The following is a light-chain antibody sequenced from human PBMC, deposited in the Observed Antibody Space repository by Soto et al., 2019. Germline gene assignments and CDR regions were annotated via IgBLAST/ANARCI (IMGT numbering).Light chain of an antibody. J-gene: IGKJ4*01. CDR3: QQYNKWPLT. V-gene: IGKV3-15*01. CDR2: GAS. Sequence: EIVMTQSPATLSVSPGARATLSCRASQSVSRNLAWYQQKPGQAPRLLIYGASTRATDIAARISGSGSGTDFTLTICSLQSEDFAVYYCQQYNKWPLTFGGGTKVEIK. CDR1: QSVSRN.